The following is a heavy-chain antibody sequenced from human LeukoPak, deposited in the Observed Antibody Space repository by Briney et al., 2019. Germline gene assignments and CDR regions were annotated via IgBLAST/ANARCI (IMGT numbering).Heavy chain of an antibody. D-gene: IGHD2-8*02. Sequence: PGGSLRLSCAASGFTVSSNYMSWVRQAPGKGLEWVSVIYSGGSTYYADSVKGRFTISRDNSKNTLYLQMTSLRAEDTAVYYCARDPEGLVEGYWGQGTLVTVSS. V-gene: IGHV3-66*01. CDR2: IYSGGST. J-gene: IGHJ4*02. CDR1: GFTVSSNY. CDR3: ARDPEGLVEGY.